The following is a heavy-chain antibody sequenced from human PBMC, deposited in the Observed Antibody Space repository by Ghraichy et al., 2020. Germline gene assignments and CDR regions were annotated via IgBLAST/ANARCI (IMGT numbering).Heavy chain of an antibody. CDR3: ARGGPEYCSGGSCYAGDY. CDR1: GFTFSSYW. J-gene: IGHJ4*02. CDR2: INSDGSSI. Sequence: GGSLRLSCAVSGFTFSSYWMHWVRQAPGKGLVWVSRINSDGSSISYADSVKGRFTFSRDNDKNTLYLQMNSLRADDTAVYYCARGGPEYCSGGSCYAGDYWGQGTLVTVSS. V-gene: IGHV3-74*01. D-gene: IGHD2-15*01.